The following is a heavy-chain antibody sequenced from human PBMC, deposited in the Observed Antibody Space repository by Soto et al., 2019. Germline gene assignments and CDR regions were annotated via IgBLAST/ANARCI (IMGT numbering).Heavy chain of an antibody. CDR1: GGSVSSDTHY. D-gene: IGHD2-2*02. Sequence: SETLSLTCTVSGGSVSSDTHYWSWIRQPPGKRLEWIGFIYSSGSTNYNPSLKSRVTISVDTSKNQFSLKLSSVTAADTAVYYCAREELDIVVVPAAIRGWFDPWGQGTLVTVSS. CDR2: IYSSGST. V-gene: IGHV4-61*01. J-gene: IGHJ5*02. CDR3: AREELDIVVVPAAIRGWFDP.